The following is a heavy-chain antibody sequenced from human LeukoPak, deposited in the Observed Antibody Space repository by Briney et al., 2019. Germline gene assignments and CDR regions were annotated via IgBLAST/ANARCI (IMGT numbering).Heavy chain of an antibody. V-gene: IGHV3-30*18. CDR2: ISYDGSNK. J-gene: IGHJ4*02. Sequence: WVRQAPGKGLEWVAVISYDGSNKYYADSVKGRFTISRDNSKNTLYLQMNSLRAEDTAVYYCAKGMGAPYYFDYWGQGTLVTVSS. CDR3: AKGMGAPYYFDY. D-gene: IGHD1-26*01.